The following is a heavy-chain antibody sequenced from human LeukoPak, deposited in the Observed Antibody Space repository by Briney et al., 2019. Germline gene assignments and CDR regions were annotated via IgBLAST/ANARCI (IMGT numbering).Heavy chain of an antibody. CDR3: ARDHSSSGQLFDY. J-gene: IGHJ4*02. CDR2: INPSGDPT. D-gene: IGHD6-13*01. Sequence: GASVKVSCKASGYTFTSYYMHWVRQAPGQGLEWVGIINPSGDPTTYAQKFQGRVTMTSDMSTSTVYMELSSLRSEDTAVYYCARDHSSSGQLFDYWGQGTLVTVSS. V-gene: IGHV1-46*01. CDR1: GYTFTSYY.